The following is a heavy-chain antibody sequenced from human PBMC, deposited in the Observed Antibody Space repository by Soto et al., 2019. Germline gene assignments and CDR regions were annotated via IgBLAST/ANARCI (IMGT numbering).Heavy chain of an antibody. D-gene: IGHD3-10*01. V-gene: IGHV1-69*02. CDR3: AGGTMGWAVVRGVIPGLDV. Sequence: SVKVSCKASGGTFSIYTISWVRQAPGQGLEWMGRIIPILGIANYAQKFQGRVTITADKSTSTAYMELSSLRSEDTAVYYCAGGTMGWAVVRGVIPGLDVWGKGTRVTVSS. CDR2: IIPILGIA. CDR1: GGTFSIYT. J-gene: IGHJ6*04.